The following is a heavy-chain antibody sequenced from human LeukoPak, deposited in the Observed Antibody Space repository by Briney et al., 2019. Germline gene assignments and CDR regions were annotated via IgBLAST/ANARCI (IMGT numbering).Heavy chain of an antibody. J-gene: IGHJ2*01. CDR1: GGSISSGSYY. Sequence: SQTLSLTCTVSGGSISSGSYYWSWIRQPAGKGLEWIGRIYTSGSTNYNPSLKSRVTISVDTSKNQFSLKLSSVTAADTAVYYCARDQHNRYYDSSGYGRSWYFDLWGRGTLVTVSS. CDR2: IYTSGST. CDR3: ARDQHNRYYDSSGYGRSWYFDL. D-gene: IGHD3-22*01. V-gene: IGHV4-61*02.